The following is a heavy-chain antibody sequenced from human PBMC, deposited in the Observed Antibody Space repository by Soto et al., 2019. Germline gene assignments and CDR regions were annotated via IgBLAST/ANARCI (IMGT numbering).Heavy chain of an antibody. CDR3: ASDRSPGSRTHNWFDP. CDR1: GGSISSGGYY. Sequence: QVQLQESGPGLVKPSQTLSLTCTVSGGSISSGGYYWSWIRQHPGKGLEWIGYIYYSGSTYYNPSLKSRVTIAVDPSKNTFSLKLSSVTAADTAVYYCASDRSPGSRTHNWFDPWGQGTLVTVSS. CDR2: IYYSGST. J-gene: IGHJ5*02. V-gene: IGHV4-31*03. D-gene: IGHD6-13*01.